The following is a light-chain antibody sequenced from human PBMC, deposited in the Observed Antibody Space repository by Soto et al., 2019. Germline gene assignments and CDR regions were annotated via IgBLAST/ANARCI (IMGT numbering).Light chain of an antibody. CDR1: QDIGHY. J-gene: IGKJ1*01. CDR2: GAS. Sequence: DIQMTQSPSSLSASVGDRVTITCRASQDIGHYLVWYQQRPGKVPKLLIYGASTLQSGVPSRFSGSGSGTEFTLTISSLQPEDVATYYCQKYNIAPRTFGQGTKVEI. V-gene: IGKV1-27*01. CDR3: QKYNIAPRT.